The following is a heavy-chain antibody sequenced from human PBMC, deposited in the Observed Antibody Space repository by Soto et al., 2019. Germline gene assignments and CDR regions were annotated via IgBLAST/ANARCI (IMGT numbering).Heavy chain of an antibody. CDR3: ARQRYFDWSTDYYGMDV. J-gene: IGHJ6*02. V-gene: IGHV1-3*01. D-gene: IGHD3-9*01. CDR1: GYTFTSYA. CDR2: INAGNGNT. Sequence: GASVKVSCKASGYTFTSYAMHWVRQAPGQRLEWMGWINAGNGNTKYSQKFQGRVTITRDTSASTAYMELSSLRSEDTAVYYCARQRYFDWSTDYYGMDVWGQGTTVTVSS.